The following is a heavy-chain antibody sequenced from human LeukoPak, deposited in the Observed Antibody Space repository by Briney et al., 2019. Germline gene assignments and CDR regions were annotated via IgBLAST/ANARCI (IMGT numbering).Heavy chain of an antibody. V-gene: IGHV4-31*03. Sequence: PSETLSLTCTVSGGSISSGGYYWSWIRQDPGKGLEWVGYIYHSGSTYYNPSLRSRVTISADTSKNQFSLKLSSVIAADTAVYYCANYGDRRAFDIWGQGTMVTVSS. D-gene: IGHD4-17*01. J-gene: IGHJ3*02. CDR2: IYHSGST. CDR1: GGSISSGGYY. CDR3: ANYGDRRAFDI.